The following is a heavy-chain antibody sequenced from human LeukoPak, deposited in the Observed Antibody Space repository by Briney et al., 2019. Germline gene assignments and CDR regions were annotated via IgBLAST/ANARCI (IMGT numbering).Heavy chain of an antibody. CDR3: ARPHLVTRTFDI. CDR2: IYHSGST. J-gene: IGHJ3*02. CDR1: GGSFSGYY. Sequence: SETLSLTCAVYGGSFSGYYWSWIRQHPGKGLEWIGYIYHSGSTYSNPSLKSRIIMSVDTSKNQFSLRLSSVTAADTAVYYCARPHLVTRTFDIWGQGTMVTVSS. D-gene: IGHD2-21*02. V-gene: IGHV4-34*09.